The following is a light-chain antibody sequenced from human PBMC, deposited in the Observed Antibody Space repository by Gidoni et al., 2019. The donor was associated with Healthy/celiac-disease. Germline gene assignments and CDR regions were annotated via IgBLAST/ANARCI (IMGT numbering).Light chain of an antibody. V-gene: IGKV3-20*01. Sequence: IVLTQSPGTLSLSPGERATLSCRASQSFSSSYLAWYQQKPGQAPRLLIYGASSRATGIPDRFSGSGSGTDFTLTISRLEPEDFAVYYCQQYGSSPRTFGQXTKLEIK. J-gene: IGKJ2*02. CDR1: QSFSSSY. CDR2: GAS. CDR3: QQYGSSPRT.